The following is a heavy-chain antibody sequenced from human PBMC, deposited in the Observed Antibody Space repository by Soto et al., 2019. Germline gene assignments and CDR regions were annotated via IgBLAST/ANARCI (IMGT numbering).Heavy chain of an antibody. V-gene: IGHV1-69*13. CDR1: GGTFSSYA. Sequence: SVKVSCKASGGTFSSYAISWVRQAPGQGLEWMGGIIPIFGTANYAQKLQGRVTITADESTSTAYMELSSLRSEDTAVYYCARGEEQQLVRDYYYGMDVWGQGTTVTVSS. D-gene: IGHD6-13*01. J-gene: IGHJ6*02. CDR3: ARGEEQQLVRDYYYGMDV. CDR2: IIPIFGTA.